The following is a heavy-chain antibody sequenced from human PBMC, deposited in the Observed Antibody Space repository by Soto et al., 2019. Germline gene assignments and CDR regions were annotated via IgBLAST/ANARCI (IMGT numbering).Heavy chain of an antibody. CDR1: GGSISSSSYY. Sequence: PSETLSLTCTVSGGSISSSSYYWGWIRQPPGKGLEWIGSIYYSGSTYYNPSLKSRVTISVDTSKNQFSLKLSSVTAADTAVYYCARSEGGFWSGYYLYYYYYGMDVWGQGTTVTVS. CDR3: ARSEGGFWSGYYLYYYYYGMDV. V-gene: IGHV4-39*01. CDR2: IYYSGST. D-gene: IGHD3-3*01. J-gene: IGHJ6*02.